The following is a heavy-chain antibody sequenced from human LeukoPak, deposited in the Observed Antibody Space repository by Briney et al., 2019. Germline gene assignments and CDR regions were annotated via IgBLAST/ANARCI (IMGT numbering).Heavy chain of an antibody. CDR3: ARAHTSSWYMDY. CDR1: GGSISSYH. V-gene: IGHV4-59*01. Sequence: SETLSLTCSVSGGSISSYHWSWIRQPPGKGLGWIGYIYSSGSTYYNPSLKSRVTISIDTSENQLSLRLSSVTAADTALYYCARAHTSSWYMDYWGQGTLVTVSS. CDR2: IYSSGST. D-gene: IGHD6-13*01. J-gene: IGHJ4*02.